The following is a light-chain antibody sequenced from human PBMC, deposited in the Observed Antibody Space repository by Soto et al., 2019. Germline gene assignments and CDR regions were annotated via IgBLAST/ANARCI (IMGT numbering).Light chain of an antibody. CDR1: QSVRRNY. V-gene: IGKV3-20*01. J-gene: IGKJ2*01. Sequence: IVLTQSPGTLSLSPGDRATLSCRASQSVRRNYLAWYQQKPGQAPRLLIYAASSRATGIPDTFSGSGSGTDFSLTISRLEPEDFAVYYCQHYGSSFFTFGQGTKLEIK. CDR3: QHYGSSFFT. CDR2: AAS.